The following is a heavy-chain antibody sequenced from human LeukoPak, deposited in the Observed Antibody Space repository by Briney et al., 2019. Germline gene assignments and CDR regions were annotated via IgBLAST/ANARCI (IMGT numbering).Heavy chain of an antibody. D-gene: IGHD2-15*01. V-gene: IGHV3-23*01. CDR2: ISGSGGST. CDR1: GFTFSSYA. CDR3: AKEYCSGGSCYFVY. J-gene: IGHJ4*02. Sequence: QSGESLRLSCAASGFTFSSYAMSWVRQAPGKGLEWVSAISGSGGSTYYADSVKGRFTISRDNSKNTLYLQMNSLRAEDTAVYYCAKEYCSGGSCYFVYWGQGTLVTVSS.